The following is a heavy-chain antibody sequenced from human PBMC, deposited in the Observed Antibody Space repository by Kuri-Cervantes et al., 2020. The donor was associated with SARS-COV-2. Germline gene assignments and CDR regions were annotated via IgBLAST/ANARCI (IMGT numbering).Heavy chain of an antibody. V-gene: IGHV1-69*11. D-gene: IGHD1-20*01. CDR3: ATSPNWRQGGGRDAFDI. CDR2: IIPILGTA. CDR1: GGTFSSYA. J-gene: IGHJ3*02. Sequence: SVKVSCKASGGTFSSYAISWVRQAPGQGLEWMGRIIPILGTANYAQKFQGRVTITTDESTSTAYMELSSLRSEDTAVYYCATSPNWRQGGGRDAFDIWGQGTMVTVSS.